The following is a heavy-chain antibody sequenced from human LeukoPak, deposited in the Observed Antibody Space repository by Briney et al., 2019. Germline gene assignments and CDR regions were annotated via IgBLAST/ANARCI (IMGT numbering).Heavy chain of an antibody. J-gene: IGHJ3*02. D-gene: IGHD6-6*01. CDR3: ARDPSLDAFDI. V-gene: IGHV1-69*06. CDR1: GGTFSSYA. CDR2: IIPIFGTA. Sequence: ASVKVSCKASGGTFSSYAISWVRQAPGQGLEWMGGIIPIFGTANYAQKFQGRVTITADKSTSTAYMELSSLRSEDTAVYHCARDPSLDAFDIWGQGTMVTVSS.